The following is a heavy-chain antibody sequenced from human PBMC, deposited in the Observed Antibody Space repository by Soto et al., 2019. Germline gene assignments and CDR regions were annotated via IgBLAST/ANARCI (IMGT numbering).Heavy chain of an antibody. Sequence: EVQLVESGGGLIQPGGSLRLSCAASGFIVSGDYMSWVRQAPGKGLEWVSVIYPGGSTYYADSVKGRFTFSRDNSKNTLYLQMNSLRVEDTAVYYWARAYGGNPALFDPWGQGTLVTVSS. CDR2: IYPGGST. J-gene: IGHJ5*02. CDR3: ARAYGGNPALFDP. CDR1: GFIVSGDY. V-gene: IGHV3-53*01. D-gene: IGHD4-17*01.